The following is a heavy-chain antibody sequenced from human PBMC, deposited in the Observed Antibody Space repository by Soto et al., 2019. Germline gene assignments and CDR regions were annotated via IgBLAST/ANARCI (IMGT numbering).Heavy chain of an antibody. J-gene: IGHJ6*03. V-gene: IGHV4-39*01. CDR1: GGSISSSSYY. D-gene: IGHD3-10*01. CDR3: ATTDYYGSGRYYMDV. Sequence: SETLSLTCTVSGGSISSSSYYWGWIRQPPGKGLEWIGSIYYSGSTYYNPSLKSRVTISVDTSKNQFSLKLSSVTAADTAVYYCATTDYYGSGRYYMDVWGKGTTVTVSS. CDR2: IYYSGST.